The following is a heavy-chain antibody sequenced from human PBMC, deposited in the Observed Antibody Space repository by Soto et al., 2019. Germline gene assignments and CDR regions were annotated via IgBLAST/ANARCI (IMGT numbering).Heavy chain of an antibody. V-gene: IGHV4-30-4*01. D-gene: IGHD3-22*01. Sequence: VQLRESGPGLVKPSQTLSLTCTVSGGSISSGDYYWSWIRQPPGKGLEWIGYIYYSGSTYYNPSLKSRVTISVDTSKDQFSLKLSSVTAADTAVYYCASHWKVDRSSGFPADYFDYWGQGTLVTVSS. CDR2: IYYSGST. J-gene: IGHJ4*02. CDR3: ASHWKVDRSSGFPADYFDY. CDR1: GGSISSGDYY.